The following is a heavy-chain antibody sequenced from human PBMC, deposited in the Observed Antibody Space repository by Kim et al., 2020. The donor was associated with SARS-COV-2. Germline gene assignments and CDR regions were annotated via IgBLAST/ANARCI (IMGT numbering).Heavy chain of an antibody. CDR1: GFTFSSYA. CDR3: AKAGDISMVTYV. Sequence: GGSLRLSCAASGFTFSSYAMNWVRQAPGRGLEWVSGLTGSGGASYYADFAKGLFTISSDNSKNPEPQQINRLTVDTTAVYYCAKAGDISMVTYVW. V-gene: IGHV3-23*01. J-gene: IGHJ3*01. D-gene: IGHD2-21*02. CDR2: LTGSGGAS.